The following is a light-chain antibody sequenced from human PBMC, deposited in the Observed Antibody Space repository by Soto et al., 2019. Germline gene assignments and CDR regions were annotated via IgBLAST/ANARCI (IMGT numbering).Light chain of an antibody. CDR1: QGISDY. V-gene: IGKV1-39*01. J-gene: IGKJ1*01. Sequence: DIRMTRSPSSLSASVGDTVTITCRASQGISDYLSWFQHKPGEAPKLLIYTASSLQGGVPLRFSGAGSRTDFSLTISGLQPEDSATYYCQQTYTFPWTFGQGTRVDIK. CDR3: QQTYTFPWT. CDR2: TAS.